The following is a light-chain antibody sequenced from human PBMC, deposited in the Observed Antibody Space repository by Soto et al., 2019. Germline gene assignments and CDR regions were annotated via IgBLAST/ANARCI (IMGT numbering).Light chain of an antibody. CDR1: SL. V-gene: IGLV2-23*01. CDR2: EGS. Sequence: QSALTQPASVSGSPGQSITISCTGTSLVSWYQQHPGKAPKLMIYEGSKRPSGVSNRFSGYKSGNTASLTISGLQAEDEADYYCCSYTGSSTVVFGGGTKLTVL. CDR3: CSYTGSSTVV. J-gene: IGLJ2*01.